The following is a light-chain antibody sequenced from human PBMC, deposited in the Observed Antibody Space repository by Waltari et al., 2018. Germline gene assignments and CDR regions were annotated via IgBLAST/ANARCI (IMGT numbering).Light chain of an antibody. V-gene: IGKV1-17*01. J-gene: IGKJ4*01. CDR2: GAS. Sequence: DIQMTQSPSSLSASVGDTVTITCRARQGIGTDLDWYQQKPGKAPKRLIYGASSLQSGVPARFSGRGSGTEFTLTISSLQPEDFATDYCLRHNTYALSFGGGTKVEIK. CDR1: QGIGTD. CDR3: LRHNTYALS.